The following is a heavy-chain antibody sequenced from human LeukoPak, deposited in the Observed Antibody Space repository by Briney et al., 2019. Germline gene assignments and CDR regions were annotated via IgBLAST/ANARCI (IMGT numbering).Heavy chain of an antibody. V-gene: IGHV4-4*09. CDR1: GVSISSYY. CDR3: ARLHYYDSSGYYRGYYFDY. D-gene: IGHD3-22*01. J-gene: IGHJ4*02. CDR2: IYTSGGT. Sequence: SETLSLTCTVSGVSISSYYWSWIRQPPGKGLEWIGYIYTSGGTNYNPSLKSRVTISVDTSKNQFSLKLSSVTAADTAVYYCARLHYYDSSGYYRGYYFDYWGQGTLVTVSS.